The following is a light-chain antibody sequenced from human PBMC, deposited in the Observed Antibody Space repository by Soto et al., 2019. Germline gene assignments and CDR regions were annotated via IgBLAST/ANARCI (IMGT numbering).Light chain of an antibody. CDR3: TSFTTTNIWV. Sequence: QSALTQPASVSGSPGQSITISCTGTSSDVGGSGLVSWYQFHPGKAPKLVICEVSNRPSGVSSRFSGSKSGNTASLTISGLRPEDEADYYCTSFTTTNIWVFGGGTKLTVL. CDR2: EVS. J-gene: IGLJ3*02. CDR1: SSDVGGSGL. V-gene: IGLV2-14*02.